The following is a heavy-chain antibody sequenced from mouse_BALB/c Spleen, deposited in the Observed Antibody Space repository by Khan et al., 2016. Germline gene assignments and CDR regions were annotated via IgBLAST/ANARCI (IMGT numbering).Heavy chain of an antibody. V-gene: IGHV4-1*02. CDR1: GFDFSRYW. D-gene: IGHD1-1*01. Sequence: EVKLLESGGGLVQPGGSLKLSCAASGFDFSRYWMNWVRQAPGKGLEWIGEINSDSSTINYTPSLKDKFIISRDNAKNKLYLQMSKVRSEDTALYYCAREDYYAWFPYWGQGTLVTVSA. CDR2: INSDSSTI. J-gene: IGHJ3*01. CDR3: AREDYYAWFPY.